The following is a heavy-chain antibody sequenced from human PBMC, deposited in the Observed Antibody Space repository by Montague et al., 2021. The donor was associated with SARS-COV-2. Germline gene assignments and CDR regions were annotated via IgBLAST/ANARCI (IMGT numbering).Heavy chain of an antibody. CDR1: GITFSSYA. CDR2: ISYDGSNK. D-gene: IGHD3-10*01. CDR3: ARGGLSGSYYGFLDY. V-gene: IGHV3-30-3*01. Sequence: SLRLSCAASGITFSSYAMHWVRQAPGKGLEWVAVISYDGSNKYYVDPVKGRFTISRDNSKNTLYLQMNSLRAEDTAVYYCARGGLSGSYYGFLDYWGQGTLVTVSS. J-gene: IGHJ4*02.